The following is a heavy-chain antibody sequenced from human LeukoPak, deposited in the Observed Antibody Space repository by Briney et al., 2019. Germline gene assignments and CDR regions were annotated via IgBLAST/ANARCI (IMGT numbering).Heavy chain of an antibody. J-gene: IGHJ4*02. V-gene: IGHV3-33*01. CDR2: IWYDGSNK. CDR1: GFTFSSYG. CDR3: ARGGYGSGSYSFDY. Sequence: GGSLRLSCAASGFTFSSYGMHWVRQAPGKGLEWVAVIWYDGSNKYYADSVKGRFTISRDNSKNTLYLQMNSLRAEDTAVYYCARGGYGSGSYSFDYWGQGTLVTVSS. D-gene: IGHD3-10*01.